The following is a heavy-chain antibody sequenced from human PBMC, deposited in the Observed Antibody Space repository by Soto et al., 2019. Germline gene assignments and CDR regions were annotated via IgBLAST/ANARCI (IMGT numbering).Heavy chain of an antibody. CDR2: ISYDGSNK. Sequence: QVQLVESGGGVVQPGRSLRLSCAASGFTFSSYAMHWVRQAPGKGLEWVAVISYDGSNKYDADSVKGRFTISRDNSKNSLYLQMNSLRAEDTAVYYCATSFGYSSGWYRGLDYWGQGTLVTVSS. CDR1: GFTFSSYA. J-gene: IGHJ4*02. CDR3: ATSFGYSSGWYRGLDY. V-gene: IGHV3-30-3*01. D-gene: IGHD6-19*01.